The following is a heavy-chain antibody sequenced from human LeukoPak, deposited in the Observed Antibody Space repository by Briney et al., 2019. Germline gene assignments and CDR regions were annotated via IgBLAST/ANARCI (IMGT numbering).Heavy chain of an antibody. CDR2: IYYSGST. J-gene: IGHJ4*02. CDR1: GGSISSYY. CDR3: ARGFYCGGDCLNYFDY. Sequence: PSETLSLNCTVSGGSISSYYWSWIRQPPGKGLEWIGYIYYSGSTNYNPSLKSRVTISVDTSKNQFSLKLSSVTAADTAVYYCARGFYCGGDCLNYFDYWGQGTLVTVSS. D-gene: IGHD2-21*02. V-gene: IGHV4-59*01.